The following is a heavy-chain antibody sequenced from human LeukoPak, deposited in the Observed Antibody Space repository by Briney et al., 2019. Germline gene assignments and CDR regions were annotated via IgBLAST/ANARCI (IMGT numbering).Heavy chain of an antibody. V-gene: IGHV3-30*02. CDR3: AKDRFKDSYVDY. Sequence: GGSLRLSCAASGFTFSSYGMHWVRQAPGKGLEWVAFIRYDGSNKYYADSVKGRFTISRDNSKNTLYLQMNSLRAEDTAVYYCAKDRFKDSYVDYWGQGTLVTVSS. CDR1: GFTFSSYG. CDR2: IRYDGSNK. J-gene: IGHJ4*02. D-gene: IGHD5-18*01.